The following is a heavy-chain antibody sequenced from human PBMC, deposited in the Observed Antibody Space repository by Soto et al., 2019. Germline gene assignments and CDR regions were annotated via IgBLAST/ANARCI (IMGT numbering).Heavy chain of an antibody. V-gene: IGHV3-21*01. J-gene: IGHJ5*02. CDR1: GFTFNNYA. CDR3: VSQLRA. Sequence: PGGSLSLSCAASGFTFNNYAMNWVRQAPGTGLEWVSSITSGGSMYYAGSVRGRFTISRDNAKTSLYLQMNSLRAEDTAVYYCVSQLRAWGQGTLVTVSS. CDR2: ITSGGSM. D-gene: IGHD6-6*01.